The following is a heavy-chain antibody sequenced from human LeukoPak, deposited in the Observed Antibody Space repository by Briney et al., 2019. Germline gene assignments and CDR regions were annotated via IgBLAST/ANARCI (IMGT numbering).Heavy chain of an antibody. V-gene: IGHV3-7*01. CDR2: IKEDGSEQ. J-gene: IGHJ4*02. Sequence: GGSLRLSCVASGFSFSRYWMSWVRQAPGKGLEWVANIKEDGSEQYYADPLKGRFTISRDNVKNSLYLHINSLRAADTAVYYCARDSFETDIDYWGQGTLVTVSS. CDR1: GFSFSRYW. D-gene: IGHD1-1*01. CDR3: ARDSFETDIDY.